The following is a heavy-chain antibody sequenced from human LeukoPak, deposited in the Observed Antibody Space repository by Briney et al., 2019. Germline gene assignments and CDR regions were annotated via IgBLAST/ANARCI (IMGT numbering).Heavy chain of an antibody. CDR3: AKVAKYYYGPETYFFFEN. CDR1: DTSINTYY. D-gene: IGHD3-10*01. Sequence: SETLSLTCTVSDTSINTYYWSWIRQPAGKGLEWIGHMYATGTTNYNPSLKSRVSMSIDTSKNQTSLNLRSVTAADTAVYYCAKVAKYYYGPETYFFFENWGQGTLVTVSS. V-gene: IGHV4-4*07. J-gene: IGHJ4*02. CDR2: MYATGTT.